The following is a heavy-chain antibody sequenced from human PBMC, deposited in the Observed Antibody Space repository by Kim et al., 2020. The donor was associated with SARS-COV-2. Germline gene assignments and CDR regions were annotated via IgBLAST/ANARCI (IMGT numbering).Heavy chain of an antibody. CDR2: INHSGST. J-gene: IGHJ4*02. D-gene: IGHD5-18*01. CDR1: GGSFSGYY. CDR3: ARGDHDTAIGY. Sequence: SETLSLTCAVYGGSFSGYYWSWIRQHPGKGLEWIGEINHSGSTNYNPSLQSRVTISVDTSKNQFSLNLSSVTAADTAVYYCARGDHDTAIGYWGQGTLVTVSS. V-gene: IGHV4-34*01.